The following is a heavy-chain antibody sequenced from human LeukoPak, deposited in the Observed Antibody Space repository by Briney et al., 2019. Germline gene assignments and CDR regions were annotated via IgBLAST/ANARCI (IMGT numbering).Heavy chain of an antibody. J-gene: IGHJ4*02. CDR3: AKAHASIWNVYDY. Sequence: GGPLRLSCAASGFTFSGQAMRWVRLAPGEGREWVSAITSGGDNTHYADSVKGRFTISRDNLKNMVFLQMSTLRAEDTAIYYCAKAHASIWNVYDYWGQGTLVTVSS. D-gene: IGHD6-13*01. CDR1: GFTFSGQA. CDR2: ITSGGDNT. V-gene: IGHV3-23*01.